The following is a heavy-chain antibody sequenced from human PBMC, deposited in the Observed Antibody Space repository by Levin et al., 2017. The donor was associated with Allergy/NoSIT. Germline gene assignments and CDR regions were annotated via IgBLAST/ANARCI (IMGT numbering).Heavy chain of an antibody. V-gene: IGHV3-33*01. J-gene: IGHJ1*01. D-gene: IGHD6-6*01. CDR2: IWYDGSNK. CDR1: GFTFSSYG. Sequence: GGSLRLSCAASGFTFSSYGMHWVRQAPGKGLEWVAVIWYDGSNKYYADSVKGRFTISRDNSKNTLYLQMNSLRAEDTAVYYCARDSYHSSSQSTLYFQHWGQGTLVTVSS. CDR3: ARDSYHSSSQSTLYFQH.